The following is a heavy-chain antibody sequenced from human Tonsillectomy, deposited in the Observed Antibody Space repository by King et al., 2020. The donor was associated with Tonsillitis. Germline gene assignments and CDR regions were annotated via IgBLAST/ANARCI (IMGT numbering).Heavy chain of an antibody. D-gene: IGHD3-22*01. CDR1: GGSFSGYY. Sequence: VQLQQWGAGLLKPSETLSLTCAVYGGSFSGYYWSWLRQPPGKGLEWIGEINHSGSTNYNPSLKSRVTISVDTSKNQFSLKLSSVTAADTAVYYCARGYYDSSGYYYDLFDYWGQGTLVTVSS. CDR2: INHSGST. J-gene: IGHJ4*02. V-gene: IGHV4-34*01. CDR3: ARGYYDSSGYYYDLFDY.